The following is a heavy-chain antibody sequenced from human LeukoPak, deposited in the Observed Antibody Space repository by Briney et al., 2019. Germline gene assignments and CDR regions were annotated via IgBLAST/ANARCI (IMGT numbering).Heavy chain of an antibody. J-gene: IGHJ4*02. CDR2: ISSSSSYI. Sequence: GASVKVSCKASGYTFSSYSMNWVRQAPGKGLEWVSSISSSSSYIYYADSVKGRFTISRDNAKNSLYLQMNSLRAEDTAVYYCARVPLGWYFDYWGQGALVTVSS. CDR3: ARVPLGWYFDY. D-gene: IGHD6-19*01. V-gene: IGHV3-21*01. CDR1: GYTFSSYS.